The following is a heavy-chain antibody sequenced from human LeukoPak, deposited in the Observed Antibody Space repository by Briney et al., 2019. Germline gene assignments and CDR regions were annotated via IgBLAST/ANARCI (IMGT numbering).Heavy chain of an antibody. D-gene: IGHD6-19*01. J-gene: IGHJ6*02. CDR3: ARVEGSSGWYAPYGMDV. CDR2: ISSSGSTI. Sequence: GGSLRLSCAASGFTFSSYEMNWVRQAPGKGLEWVSYISSSGSTIYYADSVRGRFTISRDNAKNSLYLQMNSLRVEDTAVYYCARVEGSSGWYAPYGMDVWGQGTTVTVSS. V-gene: IGHV3-48*03. CDR1: GFTFSSYE.